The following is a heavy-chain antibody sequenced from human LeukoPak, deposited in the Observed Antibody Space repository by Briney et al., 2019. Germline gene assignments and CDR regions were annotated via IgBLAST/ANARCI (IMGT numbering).Heavy chain of an antibody. CDR3: AGSSYDSSGYYFVGNWFDP. Sequence: ASVKVSCKASGGTFSSYAISWVRQAPGQGLEWMGGIIPIFGTANYAQKFQGRVTITTDESTSTAYMELSSLRSEDTAVYYCAGSSYDSSGYYFVGNWFDPWGQGTLVTVSS. J-gene: IGHJ5*02. D-gene: IGHD3-22*01. V-gene: IGHV1-69*05. CDR1: GGTFSSYA. CDR2: IIPIFGTA.